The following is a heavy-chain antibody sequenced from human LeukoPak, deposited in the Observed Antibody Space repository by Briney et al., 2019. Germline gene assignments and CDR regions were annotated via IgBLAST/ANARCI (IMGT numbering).Heavy chain of an antibody. Sequence: GGSLRPSCAASGFTFSSSAMSWVRQAPGKGLEWVSAISNNGGYTYYADSVQGRFTISRDNSKSALCLQMNSLRAEDTAVYYCAKQLGYCSDGSCYFPYWGQGTLVTVSS. V-gene: IGHV3-23*01. CDR2: ISNNGGYT. CDR1: GFTFSSSA. CDR3: AKQLGYCSDGSCYFPY. J-gene: IGHJ4*02. D-gene: IGHD2-15*01.